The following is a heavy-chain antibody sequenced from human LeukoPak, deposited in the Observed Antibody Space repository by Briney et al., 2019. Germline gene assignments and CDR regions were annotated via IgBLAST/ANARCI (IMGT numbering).Heavy chain of an antibody. CDR2: IWYDESNK. D-gene: IGHD5-12*01. Sequence: GGSLRLSCAASGFTFSRYGMHWVRQAPGKGLEWVAVIWYDESNKYYADSVKGRFTISRDNSKNTLYLQMNSLRAEDTAVYYCAKGGHIVATITFDYWGQGTLVTVSS. CDR1: GFTFSRYG. CDR3: AKGGHIVATITFDY. V-gene: IGHV3-33*06. J-gene: IGHJ4*02.